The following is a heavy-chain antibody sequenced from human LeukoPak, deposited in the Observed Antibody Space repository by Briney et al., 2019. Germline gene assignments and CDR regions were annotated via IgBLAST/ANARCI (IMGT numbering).Heavy chain of an antibody. CDR3: AKNGWLRSSGLWGDY. CDR2: FSGGDGSP. CDR1: GFTFSSYS. Sequence: GGSLRLSCAASGFTFSSYSMTWFRQAPGKGLEWVSSFSGGDGSPYHADSVKGRFTISRDNSKSTLYLQMNSLRAEDTAIYYCAKNGWLRSSGLWGDYWGQGALVTVSS. J-gene: IGHJ4*02. D-gene: IGHD5-12*01. V-gene: IGHV3-23*01.